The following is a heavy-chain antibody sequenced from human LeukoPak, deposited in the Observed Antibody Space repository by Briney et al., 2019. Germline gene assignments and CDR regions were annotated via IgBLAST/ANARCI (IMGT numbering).Heavy chain of an antibody. CDR3: ARIRGLVPRQYYFDY. Sequence: ASVKVSCKASGYTFTDNYLHWVRQAPGQGLEWMEWISPNSSGTNYAQKFQDRVTMTRDTSISTAYMELSRLRSDDTAVYYCARIRGLVPRQYYFDYWGQGTLVTVSS. D-gene: IGHD6-19*01. CDR2: ISPNSSGT. CDR1: GYTFTDNY. J-gene: IGHJ4*02. V-gene: IGHV1-2*02.